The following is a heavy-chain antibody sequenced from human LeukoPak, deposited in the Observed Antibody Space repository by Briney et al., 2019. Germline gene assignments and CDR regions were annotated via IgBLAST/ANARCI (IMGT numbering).Heavy chain of an antibody. CDR3: ARGGGTPYSGSYRAFDI. V-gene: IGHV1-18*01. CDR2: ISAYKGNT. D-gene: IGHD1-26*01. J-gene: IGHJ3*02. CDR1: GYTFTSYG. Sequence: ASVKVSCKASGYTFTSYGISWVRQAPGQGLEWMGWISAYKGNTNYAQKLQGRVTMTTDTSTSTAYMELRSLRSDDTAVYYCARGGGTPYSGSYRAFDIWGQGTMVTVSS.